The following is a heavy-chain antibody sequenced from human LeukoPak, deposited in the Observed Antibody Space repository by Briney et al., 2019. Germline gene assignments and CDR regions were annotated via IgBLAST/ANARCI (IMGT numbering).Heavy chain of an antibody. CDR2: INSDGSST. J-gene: IGHJ6*02. CDR1: GFTFSSYW. CDR3: ARDRGYYDSSGYYSYGMDV. D-gene: IGHD3-22*01. V-gene: IGHV3-74*01. Sequence: PGGSLRLSCAASGFTFSSYWMHWVRQAPGKGLVWVSRINSDGSSTSYADSVKSRFTISRDNAKNTLYLQMNSLRAEDTAVYYCARDRGYYDSSGYYSYGMDVWGQGTTVTVSS.